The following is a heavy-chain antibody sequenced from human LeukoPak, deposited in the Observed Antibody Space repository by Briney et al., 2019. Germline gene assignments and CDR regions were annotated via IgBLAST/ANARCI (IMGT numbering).Heavy chain of an antibody. Sequence: GGSLRLSCAASGFTFINYGMHWVRQAPGKGLEWVSTISGSGSRTYYADSVKGRFTVSRDNSKNTLSLQMNSLRAEDTAVYYCAKDGRYGDYVDWYFDLWGRGTLVTVSS. CDR2: ISGSGSRT. V-gene: IGHV3-23*01. CDR3: AKDGRYGDYVDWYFDL. D-gene: IGHD4-17*01. J-gene: IGHJ2*01. CDR1: GFTFINYG.